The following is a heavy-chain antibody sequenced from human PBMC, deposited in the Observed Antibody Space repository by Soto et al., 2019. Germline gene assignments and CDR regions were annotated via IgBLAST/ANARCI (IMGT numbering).Heavy chain of an antibody. CDR3: ARSLVRGVITPPYYYYGMDV. V-gene: IGHV4-31*03. Sequence: SETLSLTCTVSGGSISSGGYYWSWIRQHPGKGLEWIGYIYYSGSTYYNPSLKSRVTISVDTSKNQFSLKLSSVTAADTAVYYCARSLVRGVITPPYYYYGMDVWGQGTTVTVSS. CDR2: IYYSGST. J-gene: IGHJ6*02. D-gene: IGHD3-10*01. CDR1: GGSISSGGYY.